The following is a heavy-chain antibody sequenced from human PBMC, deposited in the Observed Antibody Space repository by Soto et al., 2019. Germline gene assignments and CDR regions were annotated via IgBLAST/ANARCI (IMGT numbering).Heavy chain of an antibody. CDR3: AKVLSIAASPLNDGFDN. CDR2: ISGSDGST. D-gene: IGHD6-6*01. Sequence: GESLRLSYATSGFTFSSYAMNWLRQAAGKGLEWVSAISGSDGSTYYADSVKGRFTISRDNSKNTPYLQMNSLRAEDTAVYYCAKVLSIAASPLNDGFDNWGPGTMVNVSS. CDR1: GFTFSSYA. J-gene: IGHJ3*02. V-gene: IGHV3-23*01.